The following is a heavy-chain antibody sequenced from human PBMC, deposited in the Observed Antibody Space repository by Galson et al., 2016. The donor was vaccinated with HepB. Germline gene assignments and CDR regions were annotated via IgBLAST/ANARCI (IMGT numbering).Heavy chain of an antibody. D-gene: IGHD2-8*01. V-gene: IGHV1-3*01. CDR3: ARQFPGVQWDF. J-gene: IGHJ4*02. CDR1: GYTFPAYT. CDR2: FHPGDGGT. Sequence: SVKVSCKASGYTFPAYTIHWVRQAPWQRLEWMGWFHPGDGGTKYFPKFEGRATFSGDTSASTAYLELDSLRSEDTAVYYCARQFPGVQWDFWGQGSLVTVSS.